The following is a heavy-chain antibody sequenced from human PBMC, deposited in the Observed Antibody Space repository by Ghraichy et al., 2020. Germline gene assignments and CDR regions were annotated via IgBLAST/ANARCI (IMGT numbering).Heavy chain of an antibody. V-gene: IGHV3-53*01. CDR2: IYSGGST. CDR3: ARGGRRDTAMVGAFDI. Sequence: LSLTCAASGFTVSSNYMSWVRQAPGKGLEWVSVIYSGGSTYYADSVKGRFTISRDNSKNTLYLQMNSLRAEDTAVYYCARGGRRDTAMVGAFDIWGQGTMVTVSS. J-gene: IGHJ3*02. CDR1: GFTVSSNY. D-gene: IGHD5-18*01.